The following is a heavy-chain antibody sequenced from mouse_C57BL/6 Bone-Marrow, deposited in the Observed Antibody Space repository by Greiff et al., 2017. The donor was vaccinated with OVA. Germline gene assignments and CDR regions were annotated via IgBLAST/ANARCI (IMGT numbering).Heavy chain of an antibody. CDR3: ARHWYYGSFFDY. J-gene: IGHJ2*01. Sequence: EVMLVESGGDLVKPGGSLKLSCAASGFTFSSYGMSWVRQTPDKRLEWVATISSGGSYTYYPDSVKGRFTISRDNAKNTLYLQMSSLKSEDTAMYYCARHWYYGSFFDYWGQGTTLTVSS. CDR1: GFTFSSYG. CDR2: ISSGGSYT. V-gene: IGHV5-6*02. D-gene: IGHD1-1*01.